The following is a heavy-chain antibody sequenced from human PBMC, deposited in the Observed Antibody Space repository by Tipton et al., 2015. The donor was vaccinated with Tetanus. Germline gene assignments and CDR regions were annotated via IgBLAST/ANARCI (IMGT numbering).Heavy chain of an antibody. CDR2: IYSGGST. V-gene: IGHV3-53*01. CDR3: ARERSYYYYGMDV. Sequence: SLRLSCAASGFTVSSNYMSWVRQAPGKGLEWVSVIYSGGSTYYADSVKGRFTISRDNSKNTLYLQMNSLRAGDTAVYYCARERSYYYYGMDVWGQGTTVTVSS. J-gene: IGHJ6*02. CDR1: GFTVSSNY.